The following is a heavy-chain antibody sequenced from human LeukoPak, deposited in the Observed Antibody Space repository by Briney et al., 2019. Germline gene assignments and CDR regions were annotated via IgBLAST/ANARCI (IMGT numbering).Heavy chain of an antibody. D-gene: IGHD1-26*01. CDR3: ARAGYSGSYLIDY. Sequence: SETLSLTCTVSGGSISSGSYYWSWIRQPAGKGLEWIGRIYTSGSTNYNPSLKSRVTISVDTSKNQFSLKLSSVTAADTAVYYCARAGYSGSYLIDYWGQGTLVTVSS. CDR1: GGSISSGSYY. V-gene: IGHV4-61*02. CDR2: IYTSGST. J-gene: IGHJ4*02.